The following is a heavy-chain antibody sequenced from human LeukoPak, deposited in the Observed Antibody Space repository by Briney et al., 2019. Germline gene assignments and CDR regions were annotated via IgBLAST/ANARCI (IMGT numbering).Heavy chain of an antibody. Sequence: VASVKVSCKASGGTFSSYAISWVRQAPGQGLEWMGRIIPILGIANYAQKFQGRVTITADKSTSTAYMELSSLRSEDTAVYYCARGGWYGSRQGFDYWGQGTLVTVSS. D-gene: IGHD6-19*01. V-gene: IGHV1-69*04. CDR3: ARGGWYGSRQGFDY. CDR1: GGTFSSYA. CDR2: IIPILGIA. J-gene: IGHJ4*02.